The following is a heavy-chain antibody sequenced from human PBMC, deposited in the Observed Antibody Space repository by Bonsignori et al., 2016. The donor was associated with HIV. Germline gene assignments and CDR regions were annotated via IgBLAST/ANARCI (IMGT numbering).Heavy chain of an antibody. V-gene: IGHV4-4*07. CDR1: GGSISSYY. CDR3: ARAGGYCTNGVCPYYFDY. J-gene: IGHJ4*02. CDR2: IYTSGST. D-gene: IGHD2-8*01. Sequence: SETLSLTCTVSGGSISSYYWSWIRQPAGKGLEWIGRIYTSGSTNYNPSLKSRVTMSVDTSKNQFSLKLSSVTAADTAVYYCARAGGYCTNGVCPYYFDYWGQGTLVTVSS.